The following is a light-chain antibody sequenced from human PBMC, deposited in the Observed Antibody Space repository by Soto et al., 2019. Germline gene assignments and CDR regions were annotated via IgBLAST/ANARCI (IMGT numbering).Light chain of an antibody. CDR1: QSVGSN. J-gene: IGKJ2*01. CDR3: QQYTNWPYT. Sequence: EIVMTQSPATLSVSPGERAPLSCRASQSVGSNLAWYQQTAGQAPRLLIYGASTRATGIPARFSGSGSGTEFTLTISSLQSADFAVYSCQQYTNWPYTFGPWTKLEIK. CDR2: GAS. V-gene: IGKV3-15*01.